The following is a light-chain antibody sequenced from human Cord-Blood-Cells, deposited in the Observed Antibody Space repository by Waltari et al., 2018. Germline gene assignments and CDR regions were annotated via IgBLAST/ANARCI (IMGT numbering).Light chain of an antibody. Sequence: QSALTQPASVSGSPGQSITISCTGTSSDVGSYNLVSWYQQHPGKAPKLMIYEGSKRPSGVSNRFSGSKSGNTASLTISGLQAEDEADYYCSSYTSSSTFYVVFGGGTKLTVL. CDR1: SSDVGSYNL. CDR3: SSYTSSSTFYVV. CDR2: EGS. J-gene: IGLJ2*01. V-gene: IGLV2-14*02.